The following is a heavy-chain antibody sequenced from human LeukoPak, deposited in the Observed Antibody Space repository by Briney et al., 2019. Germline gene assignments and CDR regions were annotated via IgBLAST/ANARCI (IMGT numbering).Heavy chain of an antibody. J-gene: IGHJ4*02. Sequence: SGTLSLTCAVSGDSISSNHWWSWVRQPPGKGLEWIGEIHHSGSTNYNPSLKSRVTISVDKSRNQFSLKLSSVTAADTAVYYCASKLTAVAGYFDCWGRGTLVTVSS. CDR1: GDSISSNHW. CDR3: ASKLTAVAGYFDC. CDR2: IHHSGST. D-gene: IGHD6-19*01. V-gene: IGHV4-4*02.